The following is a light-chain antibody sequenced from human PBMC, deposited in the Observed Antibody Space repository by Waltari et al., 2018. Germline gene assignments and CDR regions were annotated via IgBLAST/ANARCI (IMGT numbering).Light chain of an antibody. CDR1: QTVFSNSHNRNF. V-gene: IGKV4-1*01. CDR2: WAS. J-gene: IGKJ2*01. Sequence: DIVMTQSPDSLAVSLGERATINRKSSQTVFSNSHNRNFLAWYQQKAGQPPKLLLSWASVRDSGVPARFSGSGSGTNFTLTIDNVQAADVAVYYCHQFYNLPQTFGQGTRLEIK. CDR3: HQFYNLPQT.